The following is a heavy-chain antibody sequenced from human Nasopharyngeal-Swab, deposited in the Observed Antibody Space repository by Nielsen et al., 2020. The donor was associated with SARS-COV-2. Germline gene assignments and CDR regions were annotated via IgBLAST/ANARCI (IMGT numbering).Heavy chain of an antibody. CDR3: ARAHSGSYFGAFDI. CDR2: IWYDGSNK. Sequence: GESLKISCAASGFIFSSYAMHWVRQAPGKGLEWVAVIWYDGSNKYYADSVKGRFTISRDNSKNTLYLQMNSLRAEDTAVYYCARAHSGSYFGAFDIWGQGTTVTVSS. D-gene: IGHD1-26*01. CDR1: GFIFSSYA. J-gene: IGHJ3*02. V-gene: IGHV3-30*04.